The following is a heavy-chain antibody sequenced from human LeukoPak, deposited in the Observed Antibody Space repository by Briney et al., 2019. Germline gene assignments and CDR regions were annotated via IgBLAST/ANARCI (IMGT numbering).Heavy chain of an antibody. V-gene: IGHV4-38-2*01. Sequence: WETLSLTCAVSGYSISSGYYWGWIRQPPGKGLECIGSVYYSGSTYYNQSLKSRVTISVDTSKNQFSLKLSSVTAADTAVYYCARQYYDFCSGYSPVGYFQHWGQGTLVTVSS. J-gene: IGHJ1*01. CDR3: ARQYYDFCSGYSPVGYFQH. D-gene: IGHD3-3*01. CDR2: VYYSGST. CDR1: GYSISSGYY.